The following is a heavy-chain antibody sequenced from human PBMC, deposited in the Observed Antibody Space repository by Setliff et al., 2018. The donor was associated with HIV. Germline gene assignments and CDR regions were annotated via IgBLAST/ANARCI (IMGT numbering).Heavy chain of an antibody. V-gene: IGHV3-33*01. CDR3: ARDRGGSYTPLDF. J-gene: IGHJ4*02. CDR1: GFTFSSYG. D-gene: IGHD1-26*01. CDR2: IWYDGSNK. Sequence: GGSLRLSCAASGFTFSSYGMHWVRQAPGKGLEWVALIWYDGSNKYYADSVKGRFTISRDNSKNTLYLQMNSLRAEDTAVYYCARDRGGSYTPLDFWGQGTLVTVSS.